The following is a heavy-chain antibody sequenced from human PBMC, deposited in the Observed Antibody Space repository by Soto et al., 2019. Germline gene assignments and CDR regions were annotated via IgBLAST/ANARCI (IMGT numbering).Heavy chain of an antibody. CDR3: AREQLTRLEDCSSTSCAGPDAFDI. J-gene: IGHJ3*02. D-gene: IGHD2-2*01. CDR1: GDSINNYY. Sequence: PSETLSLTCSVSGDSINNYYWSWIRQPPGKGLEWIGFVHYTGSANYNPSLKSRVTISVGTSKKQFSLKLSSVTAADTAVYYCAREQLTRLEDCSSTSCAGPDAFDIWGQGTTVTVSS. CDR2: VHYTGSA. V-gene: IGHV4-59*12.